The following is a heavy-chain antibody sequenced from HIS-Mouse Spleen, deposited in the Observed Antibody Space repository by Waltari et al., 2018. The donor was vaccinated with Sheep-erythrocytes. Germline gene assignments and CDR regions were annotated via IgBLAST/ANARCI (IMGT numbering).Heavy chain of an antibody. J-gene: IGHJ5*02. D-gene: IGHD2-15*01. CDR3: ARILMDCSCGSCYYNWFDP. Sequence: QVTLRESGPALVKPTQTLTLTCTFSGFSLSTSGMCVSWIRQPPGKALEWLARIDWDDDKYYSTSLKTRLTISKDTSKNQVVLTMTNMDPVDTATYYCARILMDCSCGSCYYNWFDPWGQGTLVTVSS. CDR1: GFSLSTSGMC. V-gene: IGHV2-70*15. CDR2: IDWDDDK.